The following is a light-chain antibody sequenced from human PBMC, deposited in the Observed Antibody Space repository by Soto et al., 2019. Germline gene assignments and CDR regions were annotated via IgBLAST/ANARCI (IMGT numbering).Light chain of an antibody. CDR3: QHYNSYSEA. V-gene: IGKV1-5*03. CDR2: KAS. Sequence: DIQMTQSPSTLSASVGDRVTITCRASQTISSWLAWYQQKPGKAPKLLIYKASTLKSGVPSRFSGSGSGKELTLTISSMQPDDFATYYCQHYNSYSEAFGQGTKVDIK. J-gene: IGKJ1*01. CDR1: QTISSW.